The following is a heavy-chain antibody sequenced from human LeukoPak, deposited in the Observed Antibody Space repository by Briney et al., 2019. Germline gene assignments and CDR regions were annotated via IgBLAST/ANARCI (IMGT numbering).Heavy chain of an antibody. V-gene: IGHV3-74*01. D-gene: IGHD6-13*01. CDR1: GFTFSTYW. CDR3: VRVGYSSSWYVDY. CDR2: INSDGSST. Sequence: GGSLRLSCAASGFTFSTYWMHWGRQAPGKGLVWVSRINSDGSSTSYADSVKGRFTISRDNAKNTLYLQMNSLRAEDTAVYYCVRVGYSSSWYVDYWGQGTLVTVSS. J-gene: IGHJ4*02.